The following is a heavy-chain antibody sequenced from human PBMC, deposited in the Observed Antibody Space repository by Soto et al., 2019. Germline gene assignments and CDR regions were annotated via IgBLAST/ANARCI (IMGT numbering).Heavy chain of an antibody. J-gene: IGHJ6*02. D-gene: IGHD3-22*01. V-gene: IGHV3-30-3*01. Sequence: AGGSLRLSCAASGFTFSSYAMHWVRQAPGKGLEWVAVISYDGSNKYYADSVKGRFTISRDNSKNTLYLQMNSLRAEDTAVYYCARDFNGRWLLQKSGFYYYYGMDVWGQGTTVTVSS. CDR2: ISYDGSNK. CDR1: GFTFSSYA. CDR3: ARDFNGRWLLQKSGFYYYYGMDV.